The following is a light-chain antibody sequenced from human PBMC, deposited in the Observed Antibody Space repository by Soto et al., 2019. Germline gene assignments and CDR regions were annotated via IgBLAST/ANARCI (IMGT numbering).Light chain of an antibody. CDR3: SSYTSGSSRYV. J-gene: IGLJ1*01. CDR2: GVT. CDR1: SSDVGAYYS. Sequence: QSVLTQPASVSGSPGQSITISCTGTSSDVGAYYSVSWYQHHPGKAPKLVIYGVTNRPSGVSNRFSGSKSGNTASLTISGLQAEDEADYLCSSYTSGSSRYVFGTGPKVTVL. V-gene: IGLV2-14*01.